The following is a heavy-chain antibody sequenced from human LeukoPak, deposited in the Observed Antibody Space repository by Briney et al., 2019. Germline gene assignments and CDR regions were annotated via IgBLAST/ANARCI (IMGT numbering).Heavy chain of an antibody. CDR2: IYHSGST. J-gene: IGHJ4*02. V-gene: IGHV4-38-2*01. CDR3: ARYCSSTSCILRAFDY. CDR1: GYSFTSGHY. Sequence: SETLSLTCSVSGYSFTSGHYWGWSRQPPGKGLEWIGNIYHSGSTHYNPSLKSRVTISVDTSKNQFSLKLSSVTAADTAVYYCARYCSSTSCILRAFDYWGQGTLVTVSS. D-gene: IGHD2-2*01.